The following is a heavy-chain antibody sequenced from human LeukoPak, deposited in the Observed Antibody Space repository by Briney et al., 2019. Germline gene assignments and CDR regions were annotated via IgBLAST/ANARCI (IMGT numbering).Heavy chain of an antibody. CDR3: AKNRDSSDYPRDFDY. CDR1: RFTFSSYG. V-gene: IGHV3-30*02. CDR2: IRHDGSYQ. D-gene: IGHD3-22*01. Sequence: GGSLRLSCAASRFTFSSYGMHWVRQTPGKGLEWVAFIRHDGSYQQYVDSVKGRFTVSRDNSKDTVYLQMNSLRTEDTAVYYCAKNRDSSDYPRDFDYWRQGTLVTVSS. J-gene: IGHJ4*02.